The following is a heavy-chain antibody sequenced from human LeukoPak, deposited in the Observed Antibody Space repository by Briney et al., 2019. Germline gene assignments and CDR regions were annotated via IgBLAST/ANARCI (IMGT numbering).Heavy chain of an antibody. CDR2: ISSSSSYI. V-gene: IGHV3-21*01. CDR3: ARDLNAAAGTPGGVY. CDR1: GFTFSSYS. D-gene: IGHD6-13*01. J-gene: IGHJ4*02. Sequence: PGGSLRLSCAASGFTFSSYSMNWVRQAPGKGLEWVSSISSSSSYIYYADSVKGRFTISRDNAKNSLYLQMNSLRAEDTAVYYCARDLNAAAGTPGGVYWGREPWSPSPQ.